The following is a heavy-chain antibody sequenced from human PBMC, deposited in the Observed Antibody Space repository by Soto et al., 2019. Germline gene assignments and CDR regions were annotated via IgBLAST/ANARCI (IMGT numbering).Heavy chain of an antibody. CDR3: AREAAYYDILTGYYTGSRSFDY. J-gene: IGHJ4*02. CDR2: INPNSGGT. V-gene: IGHV1-2*04. D-gene: IGHD3-9*01. CDR1: GYTFTGYY. Sequence: GASVKVSCKASGYTFTGYYMHWVRQAPGQGLEWMGWINPNSGGTNYAQKFQGWVTMTRDTSISTAYMELSRLRSDDTAVYYCAREAAYYDILTGYYTGSRSFDYWGQGTLVTVS.